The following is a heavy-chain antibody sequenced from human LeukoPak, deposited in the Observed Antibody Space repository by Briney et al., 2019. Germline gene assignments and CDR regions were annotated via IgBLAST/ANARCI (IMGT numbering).Heavy chain of an antibody. CDR1: GYTFTSYD. J-gene: IGHJ6*02. V-gene: IGHV1-8*01. Sequence: ASVKVSCKASGYTFTSYDINWVRQATGQGLVWMGWMNPNSGNTGYAQKFQGRVTMTRNTSISTAYMELSSLRSEDTAVYYCAILCSGGSCYSSSPLYYYYGMDVWGQGTTVTVSS. CDR2: MNPNSGNT. D-gene: IGHD2-15*01. CDR3: AILCSGGSCYSSSPLYYYYGMDV.